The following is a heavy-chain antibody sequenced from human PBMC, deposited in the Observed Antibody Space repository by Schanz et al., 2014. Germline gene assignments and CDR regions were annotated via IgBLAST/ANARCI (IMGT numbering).Heavy chain of an antibody. J-gene: IGHJ4*02. CDR1: GFTFGSYA. CDR2: IVFEGARA. Sequence: EVRLLESGGGLVQPGGSLRLSCVGSGFTFGSYAMHWVRQAPGKGLDWVSLIVFEGARAYYADSVRGRFTISRDNRKNFLYLQMNSLTVEDTAVYYCAKYRGNSIDYWGQGTLVTVSS. V-gene: IGHV3-43D*03. D-gene: IGHD1-26*01. CDR3: AKYRGNSIDY.